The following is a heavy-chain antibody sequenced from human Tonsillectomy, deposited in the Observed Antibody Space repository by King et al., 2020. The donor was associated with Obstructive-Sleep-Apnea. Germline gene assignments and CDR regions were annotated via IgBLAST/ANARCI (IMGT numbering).Heavy chain of an antibody. CDR1: GYTFTSYY. CDR2: INPSGGSR. J-gene: IGHJ6*02. D-gene: IGHD2/OR15-2a*01. V-gene: IGHV1-46*03. Sequence: QLVESGAEVKKPGASVKVSCKASGYTFTSYYMHWVRQAPGQGLDWMGIINPSGGSRSYAQKFQGRLTMTSDTSTSTVYMELSSLRSQDPAVYYCARDHRTVSNTYYYGMDVWRQGTTVTVSS. CDR3: ARDHRTVSNTYYYGMDV.